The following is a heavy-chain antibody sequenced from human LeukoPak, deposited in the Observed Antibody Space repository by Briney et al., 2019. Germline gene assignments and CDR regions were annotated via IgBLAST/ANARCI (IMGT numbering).Heavy chain of an antibody. CDR2: INPSGGST. J-gene: IGHJ3*02. D-gene: IGHD3-3*01. CDR3: VRVYYDFWSGYLGPGSAFDI. CDR1: GYTFTSYY. V-gene: IGHV1-46*01. Sequence: ASVKVSCKASGYTFTSYYMHWVRQAPGQGLEWMGIINPSGGSTSYAQKFQGRVTMTRDTSTSTVYMELSSLRSEDTAVYYCVRVYYDFWSGYLGPGSAFDIWGQGTMVTVSS.